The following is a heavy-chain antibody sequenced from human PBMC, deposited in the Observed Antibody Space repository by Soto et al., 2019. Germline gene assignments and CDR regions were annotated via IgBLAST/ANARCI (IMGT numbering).Heavy chain of an antibody. V-gene: IGHV1-46*01. Sequence: ASVKVSCKASGYTFTSYYMHWVRQAPGQGLEWMGIINPSGGSTSYAQKFQGRVTMTRDTSTSTVYMELSSLRSEDTALFYCARTSQHDSRSSGYFDYWGQGTLVTVSS. CDR2: INPSGGST. CDR3: ARTSQHDSRSSGYFDY. CDR1: GYTFTSYY. J-gene: IGHJ4*02. D-gene: IGHD3-22*01.